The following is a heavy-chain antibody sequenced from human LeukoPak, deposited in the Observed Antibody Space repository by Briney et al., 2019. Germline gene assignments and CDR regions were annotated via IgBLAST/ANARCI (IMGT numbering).Heavy chain of an antibody. CDR3: VRQPPYYYGMDV. CDR2: IYTSGST. J-gene: IGHJ6*02. CDR1: GGSISSNY. V-gene: IGHV4-4*07. Sequence: PSETLSLTCTVSGGSISSNYWSWIRQPAGKGLEWIGRIYTSGSTNYNPSLKSRVSMSLDTSKNQFSLKLNSVTAADTAVYYCVRQPPYYYGMDVWGRGTTVTVFS.